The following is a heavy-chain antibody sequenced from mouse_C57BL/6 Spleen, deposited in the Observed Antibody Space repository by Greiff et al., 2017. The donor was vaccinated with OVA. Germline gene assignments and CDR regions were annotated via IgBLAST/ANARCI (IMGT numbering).Heavy chain of an antibody. CDR3: ARRHYYGSSGAMDY. CDR2: IYPGDGDT. J-gene: IGHJ4*01. CDR1: GYAFSSSW. Sequence: QVQLQQSGPELVKPGASVKISCKASGYAFSSSWMNWVKQRPGKGLEWIGRIYPGDGDTNYNGKFKGKATLTADKSSSTAYMQLSSLTSEDSAVDFCARRHYYGSSGAMDYWGQGTSVTVSS. D-gene: IGHD1-1*01. V-gene: IGHV1-82*01.